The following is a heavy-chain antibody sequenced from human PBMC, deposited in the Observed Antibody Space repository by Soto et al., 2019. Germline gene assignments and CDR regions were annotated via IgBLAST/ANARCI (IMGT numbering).Heavy chain of an antibody. V-gene: IGHV3-74*01. CDR2: INGDGSRT. CDR3: ARDPRFLEYNNLAPRSYGMDV. J-gene: IGHJ6*02. Sequence: GGSLRLSCAASGFTFSDSWMHWARQVPGTGLVWIARINGDGSRTTYADPVKGRFTISRDNANNTLHLQLSSLRAEDTGVYYCARDPRFLEYNNLAPRSYGMDVWGQGTTVTVSS. CDR1: GFTFSDSW. D-gene: IGHD3-3*01.